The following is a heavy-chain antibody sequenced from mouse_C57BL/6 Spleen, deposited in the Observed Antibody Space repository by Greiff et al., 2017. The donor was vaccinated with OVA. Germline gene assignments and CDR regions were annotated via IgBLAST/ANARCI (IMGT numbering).Heavy chain of an antibody. CDR3: ARRGYYDYDVFAY. D-gene: IGHD2-4*01. CDR2: ISYDGSN. V-gene: IGHV3-6*01. Sequence: EVKLMESGPGLVKPSQSLSLTCSVTGYSITSGYYWNWIRQFPGNKLEWMGYISYDGSNNYNPSLKNRISITRDTSKNQFFLKLNSVTTEDTATYYCARRGYYDYDVFAYWGQGTLVTVSA. J-gene: IGHJ3*01. CDR1: GYSITSGYY.